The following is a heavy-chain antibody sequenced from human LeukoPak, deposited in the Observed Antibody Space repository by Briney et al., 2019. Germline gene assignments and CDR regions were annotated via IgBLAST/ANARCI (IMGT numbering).Heavy chain of an antibody. V-gene: IGHV4-39*07. J-gene: IGHJ4*02. CDR1: GGSIGSTSYY. CDR3: ARDFNLDYFDS. D-gene: IGHD1-20*01. Sequence: SETLSLTCIVSGGSIGSTSYYWGWIRQPPGKELEWLGSISYSGSTYYNPSLKSRVTILVDTSKNHFSLKLSSVTAADTAVYYCARDFNLDYFDSWGQGTLVTVSS. CDR2: ISYSGST.